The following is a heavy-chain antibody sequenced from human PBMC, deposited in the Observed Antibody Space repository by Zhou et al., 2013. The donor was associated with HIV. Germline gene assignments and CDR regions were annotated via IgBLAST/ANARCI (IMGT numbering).Heavy chain of an antibody. Sequence: QVQLVQSGAEVKKPGSSVKVSCKASGGTFSNYAISWVRQAPGQGLEWMGAIIPIFGTTNYAQKFQGRVTITADKSTSTAYMDLNSLRSEDTAMYYCAGVGSSFDYYYYMDVWGKGTTVTVFS. CDR2: IIPIFGTT. CDR1: GGTFSNYA. D-gene: IGHD6-6*01. CDR3: AGVGSSFDYYYYMDV. J-gene: IGHJ6*03. V-gene: IGHV1-69*14.